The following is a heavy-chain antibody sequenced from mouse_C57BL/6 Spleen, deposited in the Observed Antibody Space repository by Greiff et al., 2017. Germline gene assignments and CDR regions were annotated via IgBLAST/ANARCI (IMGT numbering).Heavy chain of an antibody. CDR1: GYTFTSYT. D-gene: IGHD2-4*01. Sequence: QVQLKESGAELARPGASVKMSCKASGYTFTSYTMHWVKQRPGQGLEWIGYINPSSGYPKYNQKFKDKATLSADKSSSTAYMQMSSLTSEDSAVYYCARNDYDEGFFDYWGQGTTLTVSS. J-gene: IGHJ2*01. CDR3: ARNDYDEGFFDY. V-gene: IGHV1-4*01. CDR2: INPSSGYP.